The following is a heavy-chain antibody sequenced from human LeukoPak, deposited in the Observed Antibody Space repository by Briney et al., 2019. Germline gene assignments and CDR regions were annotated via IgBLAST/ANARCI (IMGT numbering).Heavy chain of an antibody. D-gene: IGHD5-18*01. Sequence: GASVKVSCKASGGTFSSYAISWVRQAPGQGLEWMGGIIPILGTANYAQKFQGRVTITADESTSTAYMELSSLRSEDTAVYYCAINLRGYSYGKTYYYYMDVWGKGTTVTVSS. CDR3: AINLRGYSYGKTYYYYMDV. J-gene: IGHJ6*03. CDR2: IIPILGTA. V-gene: IGHV1-69*13. CDR1: GGTFSSYA.